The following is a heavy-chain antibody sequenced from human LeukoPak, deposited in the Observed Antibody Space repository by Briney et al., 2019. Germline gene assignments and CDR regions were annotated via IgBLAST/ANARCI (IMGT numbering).Heavy chain of an antibody. CDR2: IIPIFATT. CDR1: GGTFSSYA. J-gene: IGHJ6*02. V-gene: IGHV1-69*13. D-gene: IGHD2-21*02. CDR3: ARLVVTAIHAGYYYYAMDV. Sequence: GASVKVSCKASGGTFSSYAISWVRQAPGQGLEWMGGIIPIFATTNYAQKFQGRVTITADESTSTAYMELSSLRSEDTAVYYCARLVVTAIHAGYYYYAMDVWGQGTTATVSS.